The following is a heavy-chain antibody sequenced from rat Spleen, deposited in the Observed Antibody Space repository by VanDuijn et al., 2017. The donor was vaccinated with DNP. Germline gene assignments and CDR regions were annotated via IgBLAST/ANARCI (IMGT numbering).Heavy chain of an antibody. CDR1: GFTFSDFN. V-gene: IGHV5-7*01. Sequence: EVQLVESGGGLVQPGRSLKLSCAASGFTFSDFNMAWVRQAPKKGLEWVAAISNGGNTIYYRDSVKGRFTISRDNAKNTLYLQMNSLRSEDMATYYCARWNSGHFDYWGQGVMVPVSS. D-gene: IGHD4-3*01. CDR3: ARWNSGHFDY. J-gene: IGHJ2*01. CDR2: ISNGGNTI.